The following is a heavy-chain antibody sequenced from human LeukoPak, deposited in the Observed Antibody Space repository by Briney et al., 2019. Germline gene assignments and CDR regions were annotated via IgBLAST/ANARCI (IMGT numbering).Heavy chain of an antibody. D-gene: IGHD1/OR15-1a*01. CDR2: VIPIFGTA. J-gene: IGHJ6*04. CDR3: ARALWNRAPYGMDV. V-gene: IGHV1-69*01. Sequence: SVKVSCKASGGTFSSYAISWVRQAPGQGLEWMGGVIPIFGTADYAQKFQGRVTITADESTSTAYMELSSLRSEDTAVYYCARALWNRAPYGMDVWAKGTTVTVSS. CDR1: GGTFSSYA.